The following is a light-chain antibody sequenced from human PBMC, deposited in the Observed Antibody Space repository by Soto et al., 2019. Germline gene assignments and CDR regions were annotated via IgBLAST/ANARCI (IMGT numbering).Light chain of an antibody. CDR3: SSYTSSSTRV. V-gene: IGLV2-14*01. CDR2: DVF. J-gene: IGLJ2*01. Sequence: QSALTQPASVSGSPGQSITISCTGTNSDVGDYNYVSWYRQHPGQAPELMIYDVFNRPSGVSNRFSGSKSGNTASLTISGVQVDDEADYYCSSYTSSSTRVFGGGTKVTVL. CDR1: NSDVGDYNY.